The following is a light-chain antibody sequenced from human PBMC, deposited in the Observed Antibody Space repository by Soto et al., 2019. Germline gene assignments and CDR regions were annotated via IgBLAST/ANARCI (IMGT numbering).Light chain of an antibody. V-gene: IGKV3-20*01. Sequence: EIVLTQSPGTLSLSPGERAILSCRDSQSVSSSYLAWYRQKPGQAPRLLIYGASSRATGIPDRFSGSGSGTDFTLTISRLEPEDFAVYYCQQYGSSPPITFGQGTRLEIK. J-gene: IGKJ5*01. CDR3: QQYGSSPPIT. CDR1: QSVSSSY. CDR2: GAS.